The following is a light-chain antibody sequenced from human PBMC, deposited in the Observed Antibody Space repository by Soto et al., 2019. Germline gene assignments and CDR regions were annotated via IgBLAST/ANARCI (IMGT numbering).Light chain of an antibody. CDR2: GAS. V-gene: IGKV3-20*01. CDR3: QQYGSAPVT. CDR1: QSVSSSY. J-gene: IGKJ2*01. Sequence: EIVLTQSPATLSLSPGERATLSCRASQSVSSSYLAWYQQKPGQAPRLLIYGASSRATGIPDRFSGSGSGTDFTLIISRLEPEDFAVYYCQQYGSAPVTFAQGTKLEIK.